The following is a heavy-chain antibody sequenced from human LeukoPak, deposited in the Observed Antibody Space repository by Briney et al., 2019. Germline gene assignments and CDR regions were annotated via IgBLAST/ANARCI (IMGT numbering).Heavy chain of an antibody. D-gene: IGHD4-23*01. Sequence: GGSLILSCAISGFTVSSNYMSWVRQAPGKGLEWVSVIYSGGITDYAYSVKGRFTISRDNSKNTLHLQMNNLRAEDTAVYYCARVVIRPYYFDYWGQGTLVTVSS. CDR1: GFTVSSNY. V-gene: IGHV3-66*01. J-gene: IGHJ4*02. CDR2: IYSGGIT. CDR3: ARVVIRPYYFDY.